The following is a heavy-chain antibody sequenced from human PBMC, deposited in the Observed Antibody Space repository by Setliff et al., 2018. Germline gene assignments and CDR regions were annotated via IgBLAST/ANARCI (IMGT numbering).Heavy chain of an antibody. V-gene: IGHV3-73*01. CDR1: GFSFSGSA. D-gene: IGHD6-13*01. Sequence: GGSLRLSCAASGFSFSGSAVYWVRQASVKGLEWIGRIRGRTDNYATAYAASVRGRFTISRDDSKNTAYLQMNSLKTEDTAVYYCAAAPAGSEVFDMWSQGTMVTVSS. J-gene: IGHJ3*02. CDR3: AAAPAGSEVFDM. CDR2: IRGRTDNYAT.